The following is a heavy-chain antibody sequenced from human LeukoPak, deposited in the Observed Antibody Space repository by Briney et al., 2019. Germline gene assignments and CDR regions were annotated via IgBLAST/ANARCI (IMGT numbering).Heavy chain of an antibody. J-gene: IGHJ4*02. CDR3: ARRRESSGLIFDY. CDR1: GGTFSSYA. V-gene: IGHV1-69*05. D-gene: IGHD6-19*01. CDR2: IIPIFGTA. Sequence: SVKVSCKASGGTFSSYAVSWVRQAPGQGLEWMGRIIPIFGTANYAQKFQGRVTITTDESTSTAYMELSSLRSEDTAVYYCARRRESSGLIFDYWGQGTLVTVSS.